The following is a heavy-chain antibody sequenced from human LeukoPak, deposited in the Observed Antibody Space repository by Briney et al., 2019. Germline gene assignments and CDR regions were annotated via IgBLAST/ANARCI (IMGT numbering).Heavy chain of an antibody. J-gene: IGHJ4*02. V-gene: IGHV3-48*03. Sequence: GGSLRLSCAASGFTFSSYEMNWVRQAPGKGLEWVSYISSSGSTIYYADSVKGRFTISRDNAKNSLYLQMNSPRAEDTAVYYCATPPLRYFDWTINWGQGTLVTVSS. D-gene: IGHD3-9*01. CDR1: GFTFSSYE. CDR3: ATPPLRYFDWTIN. CDR2: ISSSGSTI.